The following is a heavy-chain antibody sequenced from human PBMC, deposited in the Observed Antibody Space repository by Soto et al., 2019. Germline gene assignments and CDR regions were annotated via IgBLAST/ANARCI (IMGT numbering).Heavy chain of an antibody. J-gene: IGHJ6*02. Sequence: SETLSLTCTVSGGSISSSSYYWGWIRQPPGKGLEWIGSIYYSGSTYYNPSLKSRVTISVDTSKNQFSLKLSSVTAANTAVYYCASQTVVAGFNYYYYYGMDVWGQGTTVTV. V-gene: IGHV4-39*01. CDR2: IYYSGST. CDR3: ASQTVVAGFNYYYYYGMDV. CDR1: GGSISSSSYY. D-gene: IGHD2-15*01.